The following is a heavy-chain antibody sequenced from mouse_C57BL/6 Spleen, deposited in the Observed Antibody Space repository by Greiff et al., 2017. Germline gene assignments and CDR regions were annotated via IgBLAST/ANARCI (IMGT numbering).Heavy chain of an antibody. D-gene: IGHD2-3*01. CDR1: GFNIKDDY. CDR3: TTVYDGPPY. V-gene: IGHV14-4*01. J-gene: IGHJ3*01. CDR2: IDPENGDT. Sequence: VQLKESGAELVRPGASVKLSCTASGFNIKDDYMHWVKQRPEQGLEWIGWIDPENGDTEYASKFQGKATITADTSSNTAYLQLSSLTSEDTAVYYCTTVYDGPPYWGQGTLVTVSA.